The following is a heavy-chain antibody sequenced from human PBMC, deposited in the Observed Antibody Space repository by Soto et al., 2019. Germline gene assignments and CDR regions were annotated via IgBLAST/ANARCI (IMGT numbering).Heavy chain of an antibody. V-gene: IGHV1-69*01. J-gene: IGHJ4*02. Sequence: QVQLVQSGAEVKKPGSSVKVSCKASGGTFSSYAISWVRQAPGKGLEWMGGIIPIFGTANYAQKFQGRVTITADESTSTAYMELSSLRSEDTAVYYCAREGYSSSSYYFDYWGQGTLVTVSS. CDR3: AREGYSSSSYYFDY. CDR1: GGTFSSYA. D-gene: IGHD6-13*01. CDR2: IIPIFGTA.